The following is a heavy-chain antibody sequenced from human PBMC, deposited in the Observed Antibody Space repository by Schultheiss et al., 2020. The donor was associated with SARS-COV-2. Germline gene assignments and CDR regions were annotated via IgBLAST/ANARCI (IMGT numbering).Heavy chain of an antibody. D-gene: IGHD3-10*01. Sequence: GGSLRLSCAASRFTFDNFAMSWVRQAPGKGLEWVSVIYSGGSTYYAAPVKGRFTISGDDSKNTLYLQMDSLKTEDTAVYYCTTGSGWGSWGQGTLVTVSS. CDR1: RFTFDNFA. J-gene: IGHJ5*02. CDR3: TTGSGWGS. V-gene: IGHV3-23*03. CDR2: IYSGGST.